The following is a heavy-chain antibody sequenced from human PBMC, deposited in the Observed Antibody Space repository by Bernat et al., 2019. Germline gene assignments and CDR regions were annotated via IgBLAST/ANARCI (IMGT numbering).Heavy chain of an antibody. D-gene: IGHD3-9*01. CDR1: GFTFSSYG. CDR3: AREGGYDILTGYYKGDFDY. V-gene: IGHV3-33*01. CDR2: IWYDGSNK. J-gene: IGHJ4*02. Sequence: VQLVESGGGLVQPGGSLRLSCAASGFTFSSYGMHWFRQAPGKGLEWVAVIWYDGSNKYYADSVKGRFTISRDNSKNTLYLQMNSLRAEDTAVYYCAREGGYDILTGYYKGDFDYWGQGTLVTVSS.